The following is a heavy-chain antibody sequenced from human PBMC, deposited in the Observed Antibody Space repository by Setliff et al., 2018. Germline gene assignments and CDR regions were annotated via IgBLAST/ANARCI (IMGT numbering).Heavy chain of an antibody. CDR3: AGSQGSGGYYSNSPYYFHY. D-gene: IGHD3-10*01. CDR2: VYYTGDT. J-gene: IGHJ4*02. Sequence: PSETLSLTCTVSGGSISSYYWSWIRQPPGKELEWMAYVYYTGDTYYNPSLKSRISISIDTSKNQFSLNLISVTAADTAVYYCAGSQGSGGYYSNSPYYFHYRGQGTLVTVSS. V-gene: IGHV4-59*03. CDR1: GGSISSYY.